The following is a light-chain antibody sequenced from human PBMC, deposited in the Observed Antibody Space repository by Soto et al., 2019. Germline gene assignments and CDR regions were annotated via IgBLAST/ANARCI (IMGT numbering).Light chain of an antibody. V-gene: IGLV4-69*01. CDR3: QTWGTGIWV. J-gene: IGLJ3*02. CDR1: SGHSSNA. CDR2: VSSDGSH. Sequence: QSVLTQTPSASASLGASVKLTCILSSGHSSNAIVWHQQQPEQGPRYLMKVSSDGSHSKGDGIPDRFSGSSSGAERYLTISSLQSEDEADYYCQTWGTGIWVFGGGTQLTVL.